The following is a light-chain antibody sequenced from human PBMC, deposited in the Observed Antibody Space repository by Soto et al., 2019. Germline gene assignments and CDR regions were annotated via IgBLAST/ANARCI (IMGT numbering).Light chain of an antibody. CDR1: QDIRSS. CDR2: TVS. V-gene: IGKV1-9*01. CDR3: QQFNSSPFT. Sequence: DIQLTQSPSFLSASVGDRLTITCRASQDIRSSLAWYQQKPGKAPNLLIYTVSTLQSGVPSMFSGSRSGTEFTLTISSLQPEDFATDYGQQFNSSPFTFGGGTKVEI. J-gene: IGKJ4*01.